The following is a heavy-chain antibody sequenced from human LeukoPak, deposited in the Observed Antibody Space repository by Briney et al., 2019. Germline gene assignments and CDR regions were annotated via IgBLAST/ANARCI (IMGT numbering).Heavy chain of an antibody. Sequence: GGSLRLSCAASGFSFSDYAMDWVRQAPEKGLEWVSAISSNSAYIYYADSVKGRFTISRDNAKGSVSLQMNSLRDDDTAVYYCARIFRYQLVDYYALDVWGEGTTVTVSS. CDR1: GFSFSDYA. D-gene: IGHD2-2*01. CDR3: ARIFRYQLVDYYALDV. V-gene: IGHV3-21*01. J-gene: IGHJ6*01. CDR2: ISSNSAYI.